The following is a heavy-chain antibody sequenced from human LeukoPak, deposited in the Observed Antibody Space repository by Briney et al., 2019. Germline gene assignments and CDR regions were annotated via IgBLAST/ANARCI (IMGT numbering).Heavy chain of an antibody. CDR1: GGSFSGYY. CDR2: INHSGTT. CDR3: AGDSTNWFDP. D-gene: IGHD3-10*01. J-gene: IGHJ5*02. Sequence: SETLSLTCAVNGGSFSGYYWSWIRQPPGKGLEWIGEINHSGTTNYNPSLKSRVTISVDTSKNQFSLKLSSVTAADTAVYYCAGDSTNWFDPWGQGTLVTVSS. V-gene: IGHV4-34*01.